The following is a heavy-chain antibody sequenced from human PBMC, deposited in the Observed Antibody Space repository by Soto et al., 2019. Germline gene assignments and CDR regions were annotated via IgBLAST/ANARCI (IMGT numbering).Heavy chain of an antibody. D-gene: IGHD3-22*01. CDR2: IIAIFGTA. V-gene: IGHV1-69*01. CDR3: ASTKYDSSAYYYWYLGL. Sequence: QVELVQSGAEVKKPGSSVNVSCQASEDTFRNYAISWVRQAPGQGLEWMGGIIAIFGTAKYAQKFQGIVTSTADSTENTVYLQLSSLRSEDTAVYYCASTKYDSSAYYYWYLGLWGRGTLVTVSS. J-gene: IGHJ2*01. CDR1: EDTFRNYA.